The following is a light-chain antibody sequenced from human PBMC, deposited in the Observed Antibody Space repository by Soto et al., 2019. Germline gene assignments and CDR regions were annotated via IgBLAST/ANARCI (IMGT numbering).Light chain of an antibody. CDR2: EVI. V-gene: IGLV2-8*01. CDR1: SSDVGGYNF. CDR3: SSYAGSDNFVL. Sequence: QSALSQPPSASGSPGQSVTISCTGSSSDVGGYNFVSWYQHLPGKAPKLMIYEVIQRPSGVPDSFSGSKSGNTASLTVSGLQAEDGADYYCSSYAGSDNFVLFGGGTKLTVL. J-gene: IGLJ2*01.